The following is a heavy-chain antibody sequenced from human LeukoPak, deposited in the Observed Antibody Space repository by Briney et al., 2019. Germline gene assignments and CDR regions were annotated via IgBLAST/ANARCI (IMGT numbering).Heavy chain of an antibody. J-gene: IGHJ3*02. CDR2: IYYSGST. V-gene: IGHV4-59*01. D-gene: IGHD3-10*01. CDR1: GGSISSYY. Sequence: SETLSLTCTVSGGSISSYYWSWIRQPPGKGLEWIGYIYYSGSTNYNPSLKSRVTISVDTSKNQFSLKLSSVTAADTAVYYCARESITMVRGVRTDAFDIWGQRTMVTVSS. CDR3: ARESITMVRGVRTDAFDI.